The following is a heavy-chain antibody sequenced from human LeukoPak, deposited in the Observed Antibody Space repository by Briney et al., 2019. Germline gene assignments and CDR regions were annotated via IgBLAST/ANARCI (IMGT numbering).Heavy chain of an antibody. CDR1: GDSLSHNY. D-gene: IGHD3/OR15-3a*01. V-gene: IGHV4-59*08. CDR2: AHYTGTT. CDR3: ARQGGAFGPLDF. Sequence: PSETLSLTCTVSGDSLSHNYWSWIRQSPGKGLEWIAFAHYTGTTHYNPSLRSGVTISKDTSKNQYSLRLRSVTAENTAVYYGARQGGAFGPLDFWGLGTLVTVSS. J-gene: IGHJ4*02.